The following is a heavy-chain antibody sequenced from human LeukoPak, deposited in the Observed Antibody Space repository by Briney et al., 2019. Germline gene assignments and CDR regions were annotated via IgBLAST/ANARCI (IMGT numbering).Heavy chain of an antibody. J-gene: IGHJ3*02. V-gene: IGHV4-31*03. Sequence: SSQTLSLTCTVSGGSISSGGYYWSWLRQYPGKGQEWIGYIYYSGSTSYNPSLRSRVTISVDTSKNQFSLKLSSVTAADTAVYYCARGPGGGSYSDAFDIWGQGTMVTVPS. CDR1: GGSISSGGYY. CDR3: ARGPGGGSYSDAFDI. CDR2: IYYSGST. D-gene: IGHD1-26*01.